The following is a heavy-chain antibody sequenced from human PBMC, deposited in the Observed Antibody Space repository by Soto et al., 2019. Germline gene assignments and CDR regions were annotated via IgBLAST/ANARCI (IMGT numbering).Heavy chain of an antibody. V-gene: IGHV3-74*01. CDR2: INSDGSST. CDR3: ARDQGYCSGGICYVAGY. Sequence: EVQLVESGGGLVQPGGSLRLSCAASGFTFSSYWMHWVRQAPGKGLVWVSRINSDGSSTGYADSVMGRFTISRDNAKNTLYLQMNRLRAEDTAVYYCARDQGYCSGGICYVAGYWGQGTLVTVS. D-gene: IGHD2-15*01. CDR1: GFTFSSYW. J-gene: IGHJ4*02.